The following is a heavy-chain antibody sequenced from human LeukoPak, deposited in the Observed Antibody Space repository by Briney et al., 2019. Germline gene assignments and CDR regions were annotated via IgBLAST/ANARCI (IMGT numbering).Heavy chain of an antibody. CDR1: GYTFTSYG. J-gene: IGHJ6*02. CDR3: ARVDYCSGGSCYFPYYYYYYGMDV. D-gene: IGHD2-15*01. V-gene: IGHV1-18*01. CDR2: ISAYNGNT. Sequence: ASVKVSCKASGYTFTSYGISWVRQAPGQGLEWMGGISAYNGNTNYAQKLQGRVTMTTDTSTSTAYMELRSLRSDDTAVYYCARVDYCSGGSCYFPYYYYYYGMDVWGQGTTVTVSS.